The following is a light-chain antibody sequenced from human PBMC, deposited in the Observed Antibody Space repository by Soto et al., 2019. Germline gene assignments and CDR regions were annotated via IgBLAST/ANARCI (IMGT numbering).Light chain of an antibody. CDR2: KVS. CDR3: MQGTHWPPIT. CDR1: QSLVYSDGNTY. Sequence: DVVMTQSPLSLPVTLGQPASISCRSSQSLVYSDGNTYLNWFQQRPGQSARRLIYKVSNRDSGVPDRFSGSESGTDFTLKISRVEAEDVGVYYCMQGTHWPPITFGQGTRLEIK. V-gene: IGKV2-30*01. J-gene: IGKJ5*01.